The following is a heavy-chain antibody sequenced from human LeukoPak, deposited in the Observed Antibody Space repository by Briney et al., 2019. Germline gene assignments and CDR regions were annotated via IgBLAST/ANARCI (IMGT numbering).Heavy chain of an antibody. CDR3: ASYPWVPYNNYPAYFDY. Sequence: GGSLRLSCAASGFTFSSYGMHWVRQAPGKGLEWVAVIWYDGVNKYYVDSVKGRFTISRDNSKNTLYLQMKSLRAEDTAVYYCASYPWVPYNNYPAYFDYWGQGTLVTVSS. V-gene: IGHV3-33*01. CDR2: IWYDGVNK. D-gene: IGHD4-11*01. CDR1: GFTFSSYG. J-gene: IGHJ4*02.